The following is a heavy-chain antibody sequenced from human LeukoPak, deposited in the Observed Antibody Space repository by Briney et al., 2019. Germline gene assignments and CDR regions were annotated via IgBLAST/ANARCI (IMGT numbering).Heavy chain of an antibody. D-gene: IGHD5-12*01. CDR1: GFTFSSYA. CDR2: ISYDGSNE. V-gene: IGHV3-30-3*01. CDR3: ARSGYDYQMYYYYGMDV. J-gene: IGHJ6*02. Sequence: GGSLRLSCAASGFTFSSYAMHWVRQAPGKGLEWVAVISYDGSNEYYADSVKGRFTISRDNSKNTLYLQMNSLRAEDTAVYYCARSGYDYQMYYYYGMDVWGQGTTVTVSS.